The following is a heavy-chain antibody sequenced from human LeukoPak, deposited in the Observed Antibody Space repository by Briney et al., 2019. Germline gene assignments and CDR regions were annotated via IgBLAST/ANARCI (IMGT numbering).Heavy chain of an antibody. CDR3: ARDEWRLERRRGVDY. J-gene: IGHJ4*02. V-gene: IGHV4-61*02. CDR2: IYTSGST. D-gene: IGHD1-1*01. CDR1: GGSISSGSYY. Sequence: SETLSLTCTVSGGSISSGSYYWNWIRQPAGKGLEWIGRIYTSGSTNYNPSLKSRVTISVDTSKNQFSLKLSSVTAADTAVYYCARDEWRLERRRGVDYWGQGTLVTVSS.